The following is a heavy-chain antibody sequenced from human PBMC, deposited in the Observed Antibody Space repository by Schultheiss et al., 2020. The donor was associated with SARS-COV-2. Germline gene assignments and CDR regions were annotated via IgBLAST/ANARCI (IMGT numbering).Heavy chain of an antibody. CDR1: GFTLSTYE. CDR3: ARDMSPGLRGGVADYYYYGMDV. CDR2: ITSSGKTI. Sequence: GGSLRLSCAAFGFTLSTYEMNWVRQAPGKGLEWLSYITSSGKTIYYADSVKGRFTISRDNAKNSLYLQMNSLRAEDTAVYYCARDMSPGLRGGVADYYYYGMDVWGQGTTVTVSS. D-gene: IGHD2-8*02. J-gene: IGHJ6*02. V-gene: IGHV3-48*03.